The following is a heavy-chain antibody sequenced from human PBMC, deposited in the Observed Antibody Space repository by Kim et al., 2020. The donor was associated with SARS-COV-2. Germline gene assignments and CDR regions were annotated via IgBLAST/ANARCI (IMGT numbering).Heavy chain of an antibody. CDR3: ARRGGATPPFGIDY. CDR1: GGSIGSSSYY. V-gene: IGHV4-39*01. D-gene: IGHD3-16*01. J-gene: IGHJ4*02. Sequence: SETLSLSCAVSGGSIGSSSYYWTWIRQPPGKGLEWIGSIYYSGSTYYNPSLKSRVTISVDTSKNQFSLKLSSVTAADTAVYYCARRGGATPPFGIDYWGQGTLVTVSS. CDR2: IYYSGST.